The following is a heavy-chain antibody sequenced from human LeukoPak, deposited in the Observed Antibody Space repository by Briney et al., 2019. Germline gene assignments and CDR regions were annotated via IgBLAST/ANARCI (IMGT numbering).Heavy chain of an antibody. CDR3: ARLYCSGGSCKNHYYYYYMDV. J-gene: IGHJ6*03. D-gene: IGHD2-15*01. Sequence: SETLSLTCTVSGGSISSYYWSWIRQPPGKGLKWIGYIYYSGSTNYNPSLKSRVTISVDTSKNQFSLKLSSVTAADTAVYYCARLYCSGGSCKNHYYYYYMDVWGKGTTVTVSS. V-gene: IGHV4-59*01. CDR1: GGSISSYY. CDR2: IYYSGST.